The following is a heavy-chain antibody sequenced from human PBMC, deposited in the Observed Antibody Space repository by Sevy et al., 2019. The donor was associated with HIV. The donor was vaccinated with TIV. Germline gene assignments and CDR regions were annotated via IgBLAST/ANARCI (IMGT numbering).Heavy chain of an antibody. CDR1: GFIFSTDW. J-gene: IGHJ6*03. CDR2: IDTDGSDT. Sequence: GGSLRLSCVASGFIFSTDWMHWVRQAPGKGLVWVSRIDTDGSDTSYADSVKGRFTISRDNAKNTLNLQMNSLRAEDTAVYYCVRDRPGPKHYMDVWGKGTTVTVSS. V-gene: IGHV3-74*01. CDR3: VRDRPGPKHYMDV.